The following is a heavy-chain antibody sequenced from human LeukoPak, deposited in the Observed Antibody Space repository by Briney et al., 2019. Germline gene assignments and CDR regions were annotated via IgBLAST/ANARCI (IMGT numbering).Heavy chain of an antibody. D-gene: IGHD3-10*01. Sequence: SETLSLTCTVSGGSISSYYWSWIRQPPGKGLEWIGYTYYSGSTNYNPSLKSRVTISVDTSKNQFSLKLSSVTAADTAVYYCARERAGYITIDYYYYYMDVWGKGTTVTVSS. CDR2: TYYSGST. CDR3: ARERAGYITIDYYYYYMDV. J-gene: IGHJ6*03. CDR1: GGSISSYY. V-gene: IGHV4-59*01.